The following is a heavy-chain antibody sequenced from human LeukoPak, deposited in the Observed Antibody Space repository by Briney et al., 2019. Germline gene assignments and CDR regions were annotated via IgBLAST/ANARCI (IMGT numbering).Heavy chain of an antibody. J-gene: IGHJ5*02. CDR1: GGSISSYY. Sequence: SETLSLTCTVSGGSISSYYWSWIRQPPGKGLEWIGYIYYSGSTNYNPSLKSRVTISVDTSKNQFSLKLSSVTAADTAVYYCARDQADYYGSGKFDPWGQGTLVTVSS. V-gene: IGHV4-59*01. CDR2: IYYSGST. CDR3: ARDQADYYGSGKFDP. D-gene: IGHD3-10*01.